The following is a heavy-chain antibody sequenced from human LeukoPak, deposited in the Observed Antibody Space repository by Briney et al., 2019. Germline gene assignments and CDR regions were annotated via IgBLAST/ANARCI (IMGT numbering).Heavy chain of an antibody. Sequence: GGSLRLSCAVSGFTFSDTYMTWIRQAPGKGLESLSYISPIGTDISYADSVKGRFTISRDNAKNSLYLQMNSLRAEDTDVYYCARARDTVLMNSYYYYMDVWGKGTTVTVSS. CDR2: ISPIGTDI. V-gene: IGHV3-11*04. J-gene: IGHJ6*03. D-gene: IGHD2-8*01. CDR1: GFTFSDTY. CDR3: ARARDTVLMNSYYYYMDV.